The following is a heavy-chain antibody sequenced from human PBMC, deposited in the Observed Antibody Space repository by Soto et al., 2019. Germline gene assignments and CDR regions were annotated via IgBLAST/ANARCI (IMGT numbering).Heavy chain of an antibody. V-gene: IGHV4-39*01. CDR1: GGSISSSSYY. Sequence: SETLSLTCTVSGGSISSSSYYWGWIRQPPGKGLEWIGSIYYSGSTFHNPSLKSRVTISVDTSKNQFSLKLSSVTAADTAVYYCASGYSYGEIDYWGQGTLVTVSS. CDR3: ASGYSYGEIDY. J-gene: IGHJ4*02. D-gene: IGHD5-18*01. CDR2: IYYSGST.